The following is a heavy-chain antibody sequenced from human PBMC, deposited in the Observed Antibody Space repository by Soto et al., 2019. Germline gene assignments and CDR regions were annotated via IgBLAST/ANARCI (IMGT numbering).Heavy chain of an antibody. J-gene: IGHJ4*02. Sequence: SETLSLTCTVSGGSISSYYWSWIRQPPGKGLERIGYIYYSGSTNYNPSLKSRVTISVDTSKNQFSLKLSSVTAADTAVYYCARHGRGKVAGVVPAANFDYWGQGTLVTVSS. V-gene: IGHV4-59*08. CDR2: IYYSGST. CDR1: GGSISSYY. CDR3: ARHGRGKVAGVVPAANFDY. D-gene: IGHD2-2*01.